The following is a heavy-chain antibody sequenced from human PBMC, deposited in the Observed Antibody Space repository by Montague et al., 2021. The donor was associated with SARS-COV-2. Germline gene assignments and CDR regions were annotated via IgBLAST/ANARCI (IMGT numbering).Heavy chain of an antibody. V-gene: IGHV3-48*03. Sequence: SLRLSYAASGFTFSAYEISWVRQAPGKGLEWVSYIGTSGSPIFYAESVKGRFTVSRDNAKKSLFLQMNSLRVEDTAIYYCARENGADALDIWGQGTMVIVSS. D-gene: IGHD2-8*01. CDR1: GFTFSAYE. CDR3: ARENGADALDI. CDR2: IGTSGSPI. J-gene: IGHJ3*02.